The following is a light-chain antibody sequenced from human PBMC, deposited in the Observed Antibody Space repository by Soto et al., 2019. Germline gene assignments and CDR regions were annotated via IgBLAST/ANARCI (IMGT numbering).Light chain of an antibody. CDR2: GAS. V-gene: IGKV3-20*01. CDR3: QQYGTPRSVT. CDR1: QSVDSNY. J-gene: IGKJ5*01. Sequence: ELVLTQSPGTLSLSPGEEATLSCRASQSVDSNYLAWYQQKPCQTPRLIIYGASGRADGIPHRFSGSGFGTDFTLTISKVEPEDFAVYYCQQYGTPRSVTFGQGTRLEIK.